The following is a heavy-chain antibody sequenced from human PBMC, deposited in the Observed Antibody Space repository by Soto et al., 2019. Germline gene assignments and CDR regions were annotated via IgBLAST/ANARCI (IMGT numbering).Heavy chain of an antibody. CDR1: GDSLRGQS. D-gene: IGHD6-6*01. CDR2: LDQSGGT. J-gene: IGHJ6*02. V-gene: IGHV4-34*01. CDR3: ARGIAARRGGWNYYGMDV. Sequence: PSETLSLTCAVVGDSLRGQSWNWIRQSPGKGLEWIGELDQSGGTNYNPSLKSRVTISVDTSKDQFSLKLSSVTAADTAVYYCARGIAARRGGWNYYGMDVWGQGTTVTVSS.